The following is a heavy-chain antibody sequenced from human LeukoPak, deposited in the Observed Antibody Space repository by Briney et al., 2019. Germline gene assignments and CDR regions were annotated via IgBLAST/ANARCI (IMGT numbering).Heavy chain of an antibody. Sequence: SESLSLTRTVSGRSISSYYWSWIRQPPGKGLEWIGYTYYTGSTNYNPSLQSRVTISVDPSRNQFSLKMTSLTAADTALYYCARADSSSWYSWFDPWGQGILVTVSS. CDR3: ARADSSSWYSWFDP. D-gene: IGHD6-13*01. V-gene: IGHV4-59*01. CDR1: GRSISSYY. J-gene: IGHJ5*02. CDR2: TYYTGST.